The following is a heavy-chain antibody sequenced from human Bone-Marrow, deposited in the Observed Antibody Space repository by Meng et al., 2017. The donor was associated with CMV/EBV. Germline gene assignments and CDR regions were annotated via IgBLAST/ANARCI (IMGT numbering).Heavy chain of an antibody. D-gene: IGHD1-14*01. CDR1: GFTVSSNY. CDR3: ATRTLGTAFDY. J-gene: IGHJ4*02. V-gene: IGHV3-66*02. CDR2: IYSGGST. Sequence: GESLKISCAASGFTVSSNYMSWVRQAPGKGLEWVSVIYSGGSTYYADSVKGRFTISRDNSKNTLYLQMNSLRAEDTAVYYCATRTLGTAFDYWGQGTLVTVSS.